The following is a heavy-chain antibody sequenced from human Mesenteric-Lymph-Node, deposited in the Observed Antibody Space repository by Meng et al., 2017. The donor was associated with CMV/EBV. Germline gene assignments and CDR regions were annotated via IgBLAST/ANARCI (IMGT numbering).Heavy chain of an antibody. J-gene: IGHJ6*02. CDR1: GFTFSNYA. CDR2: ISGSGDST. CDR3: AKDHGPNSDYYGMDV. Sequence: GESLKISCAASGFTFSNYAMSWVRQAPGKGLEWVSSISGSGDSTSYADSVKGRFTISRDNSKNTLYLQMNSLRAEDTAVYYCAKDHGPNSDYYGMDVWGQGTTVTVSS. V-gene: IGHV3-23*01. D-gene: IGHD4-11*01.